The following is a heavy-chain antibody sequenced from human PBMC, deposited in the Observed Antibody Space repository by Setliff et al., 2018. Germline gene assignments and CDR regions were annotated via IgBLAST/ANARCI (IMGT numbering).Heavy chain of an antibody. V-gene: IGHV3-49*04. J-gene: IGHJ4*02. CDR2: IRNVPYGGTT. CDR1: GFTFSNAW. Sequence: PGGSLRLSCAASGFTFSNAWMSWVRQAPGKGLEWIGFIRNVPYGGTTEFAASVRGRFAISRDDSKDVAYLQMNNLKTEDTGVYYCTITHYYGSGSPYYLDYWGQGTPVTVSS. CDR3: TITHYYGSGSPYYLDY. D-gene: IGHD3-10*01.